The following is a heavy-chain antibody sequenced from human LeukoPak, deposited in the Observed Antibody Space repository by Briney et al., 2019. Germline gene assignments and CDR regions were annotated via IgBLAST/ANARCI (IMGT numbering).Heavy chain of an antibody. CDR2: ISYDGSNK. V-gene: IGHV3-30*03. J-gene: IGHJ4*02. CDR3: ATDSAGRVTMVRGPLDY. CDR1: GFTFSSYG. D-gene: IGHD3-10*01. Sequence: PGGSLRLSCAASGFTFSSYGMLWVRQAPGKGLEGVALISYDGSNKYYADSLKGRLTISRDNSRNTLYLQMHSLRPEDTAVYYCATDSAGRVTMVRGPLDYWGQGTLVTVSS.